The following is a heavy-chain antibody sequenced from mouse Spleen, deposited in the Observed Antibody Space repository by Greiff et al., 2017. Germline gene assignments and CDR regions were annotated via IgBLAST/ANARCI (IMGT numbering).Heavy chain of an antibody. Sequence: EVQLQQSGPSLVRPSQTLSLTCTVTGFSINSDCYWIWIRQFPGNKLEYIGYTFYSGITYYNPSLESRTYITRDTSKNQFSLKLSSVTTEDTATYYCARSYYSNYDYAMDYWGQGTSVTVSS. V-gene: IGHV3-3*01. D-gene: IGHD2-5*01. J-gene: IGHJ4*01. CDR3: ARSYYSNYDYAMDY. CDR1: GFSINSDCY. CDR2: TFYSGIT.